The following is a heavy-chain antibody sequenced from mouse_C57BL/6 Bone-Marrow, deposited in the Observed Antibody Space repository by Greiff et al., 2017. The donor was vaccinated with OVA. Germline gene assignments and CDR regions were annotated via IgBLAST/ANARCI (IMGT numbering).Heavy chain of an antibody. CDR2: IYPRSGNT. CDR3: ARSRGYDWFAY. J-gene: IGHJ3*01. V-gene: IGHV1-81*01. D-gene: IGHD2-2*01. CDR1: GYTFTSYG. Sequence: VQLQQSGAELARPGASVKLSCKASGYTFTSYGISWVKQRTGQGLEWIGEIYPRSGNTYYNEKFKGKATLTADKSSSTAYMELRSLTSEDAAVYFCARSRGYDWFAYWGQGTLVTVSA.